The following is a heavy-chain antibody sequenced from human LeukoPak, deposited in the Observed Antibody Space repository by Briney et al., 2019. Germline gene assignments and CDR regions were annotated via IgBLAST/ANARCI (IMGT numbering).Heavy chain of an antibody. CDR1: GFTFSSYA. D-gene: IGHD3-16*01. CDR3: ARAGGIPYDYVWGLGAFDI. J-gene: IGHJ3*02. Sequence: PGGSLRLSCAASGFTFSSYAMSWVRQAPGKGLEWVSAISGSGGSTYYADSVKGRFTISRDNSKNTLYLQMNSLRAEDTAVYYCARAGGIPYDYVWGLGAFDIWGQGTMVTVSS. CDR2: ISGSGGST. V-gene: IGHV3-23*01.